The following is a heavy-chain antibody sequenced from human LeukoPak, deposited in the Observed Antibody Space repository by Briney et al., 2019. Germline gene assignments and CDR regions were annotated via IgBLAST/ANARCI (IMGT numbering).Heavy chain of an antibody. CDR2: INWNCGSI. Sequence: GGSLRLSCAVSGFTFEDYGMSLVRQAPGKGLEGVSGINWNCGSIVYADSVEGRFTIYRDNVKTSLYLQMNSLRAEDTALYYCARGRSTFDYWGQGTLVTVSS. J-gene: IGHJ4*02. CDR1: GFTFEDYG. D-gene: IGHD2-2*01. CDR3: ARGRSTFDY. V-gene: IGHV3-20*04.